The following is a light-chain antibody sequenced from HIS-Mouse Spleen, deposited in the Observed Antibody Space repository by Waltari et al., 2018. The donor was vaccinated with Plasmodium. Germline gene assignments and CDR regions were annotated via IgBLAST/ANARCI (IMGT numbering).Light chain of an antibody. CDR1: QSISSW. CDR2: KAS. J-gene: IGKJ2*01. Sequence: DIQMTQSPSTLSASVGDRVTITCRASQSISSWLAWYQQKPGKAHKLLIYKASSLESGVPSRFSGSGSGTEFTLTISSLQPDDFATYYCKQYNSYYTFGQGTKLEIK. V-gene: IGKV1-5*03. CDR3: KQYNSYYT.